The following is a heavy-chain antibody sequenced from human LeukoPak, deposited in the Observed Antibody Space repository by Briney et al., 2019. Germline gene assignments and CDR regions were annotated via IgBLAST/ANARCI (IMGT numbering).Heavy chain of an antibody. V-gene: IGHV3-23*01. CDR2: TSGTGDET. CDR1: GFTFSSYA. D-gene: IGHD3-10*01. J-gene: IGHJ3*02. CDR3: AKAFREFGSSSYSSFDI. Sequence: GGSLRLSCAASGFTFSSYAMSWVRQAPGTGLEWVSMTSGTGDETHYSDSVVGRFTISRDSSKNILYLQMNSLRAEDTAVYYCAKAFREFGSSSYSSFDIWGQGTLVTVSS.